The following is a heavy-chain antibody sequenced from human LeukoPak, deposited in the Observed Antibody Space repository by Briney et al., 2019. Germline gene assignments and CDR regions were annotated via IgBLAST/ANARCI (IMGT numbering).Heavy chain of an antibody. CDR2: ISYDGSNK. CDR3: AKDGSSWYYYGMDV. V-gene: IGHV3-30*18. Sequence: GGSLRLSCAASGFTFSSYGMHWVRQAPGKGLEWVAAISYDGSNKYYADSVKGRFTISRDNSKNTLYLQMNSLRAEDTAVYYCAKDGSSWYYYGMDVWGQGTTVTVSS. CDR1: GFTFSSYG. D-gene: IGHD6-13*01. J-gene: IGHJ6*02.